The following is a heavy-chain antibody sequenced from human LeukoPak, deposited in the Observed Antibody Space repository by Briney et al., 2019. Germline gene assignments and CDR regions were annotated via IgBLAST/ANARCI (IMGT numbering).Heavy chain of an antibody. V-gene: IGHV1-69*13. CDR1: GGTFSSYA. Sequence: SVEVSCKASGGTFSSYAISWVRQAPGQGLEWMGGIIPIFGTANYAQKFEETVPRAADESTSTAYMELSSLRSEDTAVYYCARAKWELQYYYYGMDVRGQGTTGTVSS. CDR2: IIPIFGTA. CDR3: ARAKWELQYYYYGMDV. D-gene: IGHD1-26*01. J-gene: IGHJ6*02.